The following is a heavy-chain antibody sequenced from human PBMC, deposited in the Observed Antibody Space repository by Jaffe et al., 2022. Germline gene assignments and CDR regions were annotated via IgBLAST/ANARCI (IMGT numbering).Heavy chain of an antibody. V-gene: IGHV3-49*04. CDR2: IRSKAYGGTT. D-gene: IGHD5-12*01. CDR3: TRGRRNSGYGNDAFDI. J-gene: IGHJ3*02. CDR1: GFTFGDYA. Sequence: EVQLVESGGGLVQPGRSLRLSCTASGFTFGDYAMSWVRQAPGKGLEWVGFIRSKAYGGTTEYAASVKGRFTISRDDSKSIAYLQMNSLKTEDTAVYYCTRGRRNSGYGNDAFDIWGQGTMVTVSS.